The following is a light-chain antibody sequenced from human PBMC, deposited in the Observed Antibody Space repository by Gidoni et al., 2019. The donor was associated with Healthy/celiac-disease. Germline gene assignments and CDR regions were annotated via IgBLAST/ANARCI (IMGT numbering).Light chain of an antibody. CDR2: WAS. CDR3: QQYYSTPQT. CDR1: QSVLYSSNNKNY. J-gene: IGKJ1*01. Sequence: DIVMTQSPDSLAVSLGERATINCKYSQSVLYSSNNKNYLAWYQQKPGQPPKLLIYWASTRESWVPDRFSGSGSGTDFTLTISSLQAEDVAVYYCQQYYSTPQTFGQXTKVEIK. V-gene: IGKV4-1*01.